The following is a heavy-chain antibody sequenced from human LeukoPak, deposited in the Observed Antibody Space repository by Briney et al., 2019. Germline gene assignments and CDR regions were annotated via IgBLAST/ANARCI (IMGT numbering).Heavy chain of an antibody. CDR3: ARGYYPPRWYFDL. CDR2: IIEKGNA. D-gene: IGHD3-10*01. V-gene: IGHV4-34*01. CDR1: GGSFSSYS. Sequence: SETLSLTCALYGGSFSSYSWSWTWIRQTPEKGLEWIGEIIEKGNANYNPSLKSRVTIDLDTSKNQFSLKLTSMTAADTAMYYCARGYYPPRWYFDLGARGTLVTVSS. J-gene: IGHJ2*01.